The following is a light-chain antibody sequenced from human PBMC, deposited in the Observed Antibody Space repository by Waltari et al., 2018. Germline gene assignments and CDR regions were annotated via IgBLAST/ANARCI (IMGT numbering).Light chain of an antibody. CDR2: AVS. Sequence: QSALTQPASVSGSPGQSITISCTGTSSDVGGYNSASWYQQHPGKAPKLMIYAVSNRPSGVSNRFSGSKSGNTASLTISGLQAEDESDYYCSSYTSSSTLVFGGGTKLTVL. V-gene: IGLV2-14*01. CDR3: SSYTSSSTLV. J-gene: IGLJ3*02. CDR1: SSDVGGYNS.